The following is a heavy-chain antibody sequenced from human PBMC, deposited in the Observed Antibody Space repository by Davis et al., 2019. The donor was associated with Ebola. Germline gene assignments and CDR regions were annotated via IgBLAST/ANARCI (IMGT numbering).Heavy chain of an antibody. J-gene: IGHJ4*02. CDR3: ARGAYPTFDY. CDR2: IIVDNRNT. D-gene: IGHD1-26*01. CDR1: GYTFTSYA. V-gene: IGHV1-3*01. Sequence: ASVKVSCKASGYTFTSYAMHWVGQAPGQRPEWMGWIIVDNRNTKYSQKFQDRVTITRDTSASTVYMEVSSLTSEDTAVYYCARGAYPTFDYWGQGTLVTVSS.